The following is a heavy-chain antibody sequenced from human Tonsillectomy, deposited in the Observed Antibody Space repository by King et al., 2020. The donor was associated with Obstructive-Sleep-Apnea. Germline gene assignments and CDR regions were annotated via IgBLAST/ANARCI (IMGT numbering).Heavy chain of an antibody. CDR3: SRPLGVTRHYSDY. V-gene: IGHV3-30*04. J-gene: IGHJ4*02. CDR1: GFTFSSYA. D-gene: IGHD7-27*01. CDR2: ISYDGSNK. Sequence: QLVQSGGGVVQPGRSLRLSCAASGFTFSSYAMHWVRQAPGKGLEWVAVISYDGSNKYYADSVKGRFTISRDNSKNTLYLQMNSLRAEDTAVYYCSRPLGVTRHYSDYWGQGTLVTVSP.